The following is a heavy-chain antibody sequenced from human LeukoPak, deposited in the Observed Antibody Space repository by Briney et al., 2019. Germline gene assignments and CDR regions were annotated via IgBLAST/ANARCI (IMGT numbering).Heavy chain of an antibody. Sequence: SETLSLTCTVSGGSISSYYWSWIRQPPGEGLEWIGYIYYSGSTNYNPSLKSRVTISVDTSKNQFSLKLSSVTAADTAVYYCASSQASNWFDPWGQGTLVTVSS. CDR1: GGSISSYY. J-gene: IGHJ5*02. V-gene: IGHV4-59*01. CDR2: IYYSGST. CDR3: ASSQASNWFDP.